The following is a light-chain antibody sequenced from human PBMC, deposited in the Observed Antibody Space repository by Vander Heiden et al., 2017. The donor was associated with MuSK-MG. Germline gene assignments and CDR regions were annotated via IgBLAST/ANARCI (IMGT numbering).Light chain of an antibody. V-gene: IGKV1-39*01. CDR3: QQSDSTPYT. Sequence: DIQMTQSPSSLSASVGDRVTITCRASQSINNYLHWYQHKPGKAPNLLIYAASTVQGGVPSRFNGSGSATDFTLTISRLQPEDFATYYCQQSDSTPYTFGQGTKMEIK. J-gene: IGKJ2*01. CDR1: QSINNY. CDR2: AAS.